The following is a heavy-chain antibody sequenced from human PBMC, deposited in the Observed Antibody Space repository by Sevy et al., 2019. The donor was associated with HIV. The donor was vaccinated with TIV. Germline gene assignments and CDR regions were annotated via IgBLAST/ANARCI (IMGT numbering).Heavy chain of an antibody. V-gene: IGHV1-2*04. CDR3: AGVGYSSGNIYSHGVDV. CDR1: GYTFTGYY. J-gene: IGHJ6*02. Sequence: ASVKVSCKATGYTFTGYYLHWVRQAPGRGLEWMGWINPNRGDTHYSQKFQGWVTMTSHTTISTAYLELDRLTSDDTAAYYCAGVGYSSGNIYSHGVDVWGLGTTVTVSS. CDR2: INPNRGDT. D-gene: IGHD5-18*01.